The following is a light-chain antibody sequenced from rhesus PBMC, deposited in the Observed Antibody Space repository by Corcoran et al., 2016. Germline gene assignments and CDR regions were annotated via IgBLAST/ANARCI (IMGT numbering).Light chain of an antibody. CDR1: QDMNNY. CDR3: QQYSNSPLT. Sequence: DIQMTQSPSSLSASVGDRVTITRRASQDMNNYLSWYQQKPGKAPKPLIYYASNLEKGVPSRFSGSRSGTDYTLPIRSRQPEDITTYYCQQYSNSPLTFGEVTKVEI. V-gene: IGKV1-66*01. J-gene: IGKJ4*01. CDR2: YAS.